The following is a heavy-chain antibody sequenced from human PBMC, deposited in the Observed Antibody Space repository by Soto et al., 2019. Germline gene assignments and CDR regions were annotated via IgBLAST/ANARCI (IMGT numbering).Heavy chain of an antibody. CDR1: GGSISSSSYY. CDR2: IYYSGST. Sequence: KPSETLSLTCTVSGGSISSSSYYWGWIRQPPGKGLEWIGSIYYSGSTYYNPSLKSRVTISVDTSKNQFSLKLSSVTAADTAVYYCARLVSSGYYLIYYYYGMDVWGQGTTVTAP. D-gene: IGHD3-22*01. V-gene: IGHV4-39*01. J-gene: IGHJ6*02. CDR3: ARLVSSGYYLIYYYYGMDV.